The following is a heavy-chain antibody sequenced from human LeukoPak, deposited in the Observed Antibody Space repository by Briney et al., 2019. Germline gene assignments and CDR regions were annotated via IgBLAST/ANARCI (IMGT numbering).Heavy chain of an antibody. Sequence: PGGSLRLSCAASGFTFSSYAMHWVRQAPGKGLEYVSAISSNGGSTYYANSVKGRFTISRDNSKNTLYLQMGSLRAEDTAVYYCARLSVTVRYWDYFDYWGQGTLVTVSS. CDR3: ARLSVTVRYWDYFDY. CDR1: GFTFSSYA. D-gene: IGHD2-8*02. V-gene: IGHV3-64*01. J-gene: IGHJ4*02. CDR2: ISSNGGST.